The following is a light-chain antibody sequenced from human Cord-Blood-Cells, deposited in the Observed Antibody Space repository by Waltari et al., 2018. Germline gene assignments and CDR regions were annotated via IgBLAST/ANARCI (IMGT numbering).Light chain of an antibody. CDR1: SSDVGGYNY. CDR2: DVS. Sequence: QSALTQPASVSGSPGQSITISCTGTSSDVGGYNYVSWYQQHPGKTPKLMIYDVSKRPSGVSYRISGSKSGNTASLTISGLQAEDEDDYYCSSYTSSSTLVFGGGTKLTVL. CDR3: SSYTSSSTLV. V-gene: IGLV2-14*01. J-gene: IGLJ2*01.